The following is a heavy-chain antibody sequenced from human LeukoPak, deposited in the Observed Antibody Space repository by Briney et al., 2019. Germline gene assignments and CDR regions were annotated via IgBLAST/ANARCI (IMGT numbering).Heavy chain of an antibody. CDR3: ARVRYYDSSGCFDY. V-gene: IGHV4-34*01. D-gene: IGHD3-22*01. CDR2: INHSGST. CDR1: GGSFSGYY. J-gene: IGHJ4*02. Sequence: SETLSLTCAIYGGSFSGYYWSWIRQPPGKGLEWIGEINHSGSTNYNPSLKSRVTMSVDTSKNQFSLKLSSVTAADTAVYYCARVRYYDSSGCFDYWGQGTLVTVSS.